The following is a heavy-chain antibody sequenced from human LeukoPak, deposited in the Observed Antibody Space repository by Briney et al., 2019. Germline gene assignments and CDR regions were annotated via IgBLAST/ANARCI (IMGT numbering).Heavy chain of an antibody. CDR1: GGSFSGYY. J-gene: IGHJ6*02. CDR2: INHSGST. D-gene: IGHD3-3*01. V-gene: IGHV4-34*01. Sequence: SETLSLTCAVYGGSFSGYYWSWIRQPPEKGLEWIGEINHSGSTNYNPSLKSRVTISVDTSKNQFSLKLSSVTAADTAVYYCARGPRLDYDFWSGYQQYYYYYGMDVWGQGTTVTVSS. CDR3: ARGPRLDYDFWSGYQQYYYYYGMDV.